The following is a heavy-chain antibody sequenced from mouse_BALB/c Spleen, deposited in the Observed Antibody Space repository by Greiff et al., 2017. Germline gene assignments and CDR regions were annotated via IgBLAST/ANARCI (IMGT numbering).Heavy chain of an antibody. D-gene: IGHD4-1*01. Sequence: EVMLVESGGGLVQPGGSRKLSCAASGFTFSSFGMHWVRQAPEKGLEWVAYISSGSSTIYYADTVKGRFTISRDNPKNTLFLQMTSLRSEDTAMYYCASLLGWGQGTTLTVSS. CDR3: ASLLG. CDR2: ISSGSSTI. J-gene: IGHJ2*01. V-gene: IGHV5-17*02. CDR1: GFTFSSFG.